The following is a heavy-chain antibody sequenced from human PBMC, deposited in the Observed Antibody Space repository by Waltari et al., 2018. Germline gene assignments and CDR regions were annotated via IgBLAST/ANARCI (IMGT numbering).Heavy chain of an antibody. CDR3: ARGVSSSWYVGYFDL. CDR1: GGSISRYY. Sequence: QVQLQESGPGLVKPSETLSLTCTVSGGSISRYYWSWIRQPPGKGLEWIGYIYYSGSTNYNPSLKSRVTISVDTSKNQFSLKLSSVTAADTAVYYCARGVSSSWYVGYFDLWGRGTLVTVSS. V-gene: IGHV4-59*01. J-gene: IGHJ2*01. D-gene: IGHD6-13*01. CDR2: IYYSGST.